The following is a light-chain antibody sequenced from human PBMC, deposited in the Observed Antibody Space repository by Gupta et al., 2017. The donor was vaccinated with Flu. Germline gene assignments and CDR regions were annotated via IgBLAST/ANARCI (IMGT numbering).Light chain of an antibody. V-gene: IGLV3-19*01. Sequence: SSALPQNPSFSFPLLPTVSITCQGDILRSYYASWYQQKPGQAPVLVIYSQTNRPSGIPDRFSGSSSGDTVSLTITGAQAEDEADYYCSSRDIIGNQLVFGGGTTLTVL. CDR3: SSRDIIGNQLV. CDR1: ILRSYY. J-gene: IGLJ2*01. CDR2: SQT.